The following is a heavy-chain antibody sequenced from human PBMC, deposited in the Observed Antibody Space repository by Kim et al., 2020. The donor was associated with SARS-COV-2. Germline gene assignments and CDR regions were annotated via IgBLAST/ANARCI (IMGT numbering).Heavy chain of an antibody. J-gene: IGHJ4*02. CDR3: ARLLYTGELTLDY. D-gene: IGHD3-10*01. CDR2: INTGNGNT. CDR1: GYTFTNYA. V-gene: IGHV1-3*04. Sequence: ASVKVSCKASGYTFTNYAMHWVRQAPGQRPEWMGWINTGNGNTKYSQRLQGRVTMTRDTSASTTYMELSGLRAEDTAVYYCARLLYTGELTLDYWGQGTLVTVSS.